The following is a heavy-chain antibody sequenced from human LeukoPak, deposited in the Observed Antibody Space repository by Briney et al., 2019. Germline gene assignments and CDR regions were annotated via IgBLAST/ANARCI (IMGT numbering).Heavy chain of an antibody. CDR3: AKDRAGATFFDY. CDR1: GFTFSSYA. CDR2: INDSGGST. V-gene: IGHV3-23*01. Sequence: GGSLRLSCAASGFTFSSYAMTWVRQAPGKGLEWVSSINDSGGSTYYADSVKGRFTISRDNSKNTLYLQMNSLRAEDTAVYYCAKDRAGATFFDYWGQGTLVTVSS. J-gene: IGHJ4*02. D-gene: IGHD1-26*01.